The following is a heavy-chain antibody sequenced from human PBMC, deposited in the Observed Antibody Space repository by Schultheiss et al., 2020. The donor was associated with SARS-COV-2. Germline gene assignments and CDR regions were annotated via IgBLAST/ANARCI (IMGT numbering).Heavy chain of an antibody. Sequence: ASVKVSCKASGYTFTGYYMHWVRQAPGQGLEWMGRINPNSGGTNYAQKFQGRVTMTRDTSISTAYMELSRLRSDDTAVYYCARQGPYSSSSLAAFDIWGQGTMVTVSS. J-gene: IGHJ3*02. CDR1: GYTFTGYY. V-gene: IGHV1-2*02. D-gene: IGHD6-6*01. CDR2: INPNSGGT. CDR3: ARQGPYSSSSLAAFDI.